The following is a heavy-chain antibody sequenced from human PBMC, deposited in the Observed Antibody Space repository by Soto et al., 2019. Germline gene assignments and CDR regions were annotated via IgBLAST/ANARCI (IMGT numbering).Heavy chain of an antibody. CDR2: IYYSGNT. J-gene: IGHJ4*02. Sequence: PSETLSLTCTVSGGSITSSNYHWGWSRQPPGKGLEWIGPIYYSGNTYYNPSLKSRVTMSMDASKNQFSLTLSSVAVADTAVYYCSRLTNARPGDDWGQGTLVTVSS. CDR3: SRLTNARPGDD. CDR1: GGSITSSNYH. V-gene: IGHV4-39*01. D-gene: IGHD2-2*01.